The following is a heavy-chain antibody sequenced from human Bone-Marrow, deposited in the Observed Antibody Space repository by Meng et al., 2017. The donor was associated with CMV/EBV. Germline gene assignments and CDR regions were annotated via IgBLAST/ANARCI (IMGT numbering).Heavy chain of an antibody. CDR3: ARDGLRRYQPEYYYYGLDV. V-gene: IGHV3-30*02. CDR2: IQYDGSHK. CDR1: GFTFSSYD. D-gene: IGHD2-2*01. Sequence: GGSLRLSCAASGFTFSSYDMYWVRQAPGKGLEWVSFIQYDGSHKFYADSVKGRFTISTDNSKNTLYLQMNSLRAEDTAVYYCARDGLRRYQPEYYYYGLDVWGQGTTVTVSS. J-gene: IGHJ6*02.